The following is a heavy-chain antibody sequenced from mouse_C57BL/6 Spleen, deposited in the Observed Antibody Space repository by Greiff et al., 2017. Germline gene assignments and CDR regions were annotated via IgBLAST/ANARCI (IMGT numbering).Heavy chain of an antibody. CDR1: GYTFTSYW. CDR2: IDPSDSYT. CDR3: ARRGYFDY. Sequence: QVHVKQPGAELVKPGASVKLSCKASGYTFTSYWMQWVKQRPGQGLEWIGEIDPSDSYTNYNQKFKGKATLTVDTSSSTAYMQLSSLTSEDSAVYYCARRGYFDYWGQGTTLTVSS. J-gene: IGHJ2*01. V-gene: IGHV1-50*01.